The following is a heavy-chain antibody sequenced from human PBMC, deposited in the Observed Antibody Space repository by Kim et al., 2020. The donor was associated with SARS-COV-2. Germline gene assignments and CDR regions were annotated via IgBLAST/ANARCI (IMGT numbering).Heavy chain of an antibody. J-gene: IGHJ6*02. Sequence: LKSRVTISVDTSKNQFSLKLSSVTAADTAVYYCARDQSTMVRGEYYGMDVWGQGTTVTVSS. V-gene: IGHV4-59*01. D-gene: IGHD3-10*01. CDR3: ARDQSTMVRGEYYGMDV.